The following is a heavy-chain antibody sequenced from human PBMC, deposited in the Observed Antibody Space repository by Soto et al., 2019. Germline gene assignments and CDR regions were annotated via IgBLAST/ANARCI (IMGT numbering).Heavy chain of an antibody. CDR3: ARSLVVVAATELSNFDS. V-gene: IGHV4-38-2*01. Sequence: SETLSLTCAVSGYSISSSYYWGWIRQPPGKGLEWIGSIYRSGYTYDNPSLKSRLTISVDTSKNQFSLKLSSVTAADTAVYYCARSLVVVAATELSNFDSWGQGTLVTVSS. CDR1: GYSISSSYY. D-gene: IGHD2-15*01. CDR2: IYRSGYT. J-gene: IGHJ4*02.